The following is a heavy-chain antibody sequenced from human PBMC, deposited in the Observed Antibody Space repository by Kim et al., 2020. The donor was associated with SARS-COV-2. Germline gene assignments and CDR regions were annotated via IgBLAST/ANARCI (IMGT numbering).Heavy chain of an antibody. Sequence: ASVKVSCKVSGYTLTELSMHWVRQAPGKGLEWMGGFDPEDGETIYAQKFQGRVTMTEDTSTDTAYMELSSLRSEDTAVYYCATDLWYDSSKGPTLYWYFDLWGRGTLVTVSS. CDR3: ATDLWYDSSKGPTLYWYFDL. CDR2: FDPEDGET. D-gene: IGHD3-22*01. CDR1: GYTLTELS. J-gene: IGHJ2*01. V-gene: IGHV1-24*01.